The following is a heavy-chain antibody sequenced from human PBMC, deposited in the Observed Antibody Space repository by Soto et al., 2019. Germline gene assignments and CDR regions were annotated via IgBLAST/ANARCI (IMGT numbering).Heavy chain of an antibody. CDR1: GFTFSSYS. V-gene: IGHV3-21*01. CDR3: ARVGLTEWLLSPPGHYMDV. CDR2: ISSSSSYI. J-gene: IGHJ6*03. D-gene: IGHD3-3*01. Sequence: GGSLRLSCAASGFTFSSYSMNWVRQAPGKGLEWVSSISSSSSYIYYADSVKGRFTISRDNAKNSLYLQMNSLRAEDTAVYYCARVGLTEWLLSPPGHYMDVWGKGTTVTVSS.